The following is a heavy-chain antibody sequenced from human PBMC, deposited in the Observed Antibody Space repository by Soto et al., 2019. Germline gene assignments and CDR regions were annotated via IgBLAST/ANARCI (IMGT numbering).Heavy chain of an antibody. CDR2: ISGSGGST. V-gene: IGHV3-23*01. D-gene: IGHD6-19*01. J-gene: IGHJ4*02. Sequence: EVQLLESGGGLVQPGGSLRLSCAASGFTFSSYAMSWVRQAPWKGLEWVSAISGSGGSTYYADSVKGRFTSSRDNSKNTLYLQMNSLRAEDTAVYYCAKDREAVAGIIDYWGQGTLVTVSS. CDR1: GFTFSSYA. CDR3: AKDREAVAGIIDY.